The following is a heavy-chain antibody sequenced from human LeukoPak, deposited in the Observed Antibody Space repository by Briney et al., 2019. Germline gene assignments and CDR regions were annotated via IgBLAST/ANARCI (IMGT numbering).Heavy chain of an antibody. V-gene: IGHV4-34*01. J-gene: IGHJ4*02. CDR1: GGSFSGYY. CDR2: INHSGST. D-gene: IGHD4-17*01. CDR3: VKPNYGDYLFDY. Sequence: SETLSLTCAVYGGSFSGYYWNWIRQPPGKGLEWIGEINHSGSTNYNPSLKSRVTISVDTSKNQFSLKLSSVTAADTAVYYCVKPNYGDYLFDYWGQGTLVTVSS.